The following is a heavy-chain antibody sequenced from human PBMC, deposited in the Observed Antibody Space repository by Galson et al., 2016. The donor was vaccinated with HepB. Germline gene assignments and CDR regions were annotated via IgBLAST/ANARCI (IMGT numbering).Heavy chain of an antibody. D-gene: IGHD3-10*01. CDR3: ARTVRGVIPPEYYMDV. CDR1: GYNFTSSW. J-gene: IGHJ6*03. Sequence: QSGAEVKKPGESLRISCEGSGYNFTSSWITWVRQMPGKGLEWMGRIDPTDSYTNYSPSFQGHVTISADRSISTVYVQWSRLKASDTAMYYCARTVRGVIPPEYYMDVWGKGTTVTVSS. CDR2: IDPTDSYT. V-gene: IGHV5-10-1*01.